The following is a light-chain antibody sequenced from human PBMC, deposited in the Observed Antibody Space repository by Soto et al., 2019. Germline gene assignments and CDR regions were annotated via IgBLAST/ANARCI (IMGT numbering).Light chain of an antibody. J-gene: IGKJ2*01. Sequence: EIVLTQSPGTLSLSPGERATLSCRASQSVSSSYLAWYQQKPCQAPRLLIYAASSLQSGVPSRFSGSGSGTDFTLTLSILQPEDFASYYCQQANSFPYTFGQGTKLEIK. V-gene: IGKV3-20*01. CDR1: QSVSSSY. CDR2: AAS. CDR3: QQANSFPYT.